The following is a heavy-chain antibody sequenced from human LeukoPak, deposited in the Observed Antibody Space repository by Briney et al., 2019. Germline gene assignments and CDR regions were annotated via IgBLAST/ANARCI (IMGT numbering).Heavy chain of an antibody. D-gene: IGHD3-22*01. CDR1: GYSISRGYY. CDR3: ARTPIYYYDNSGYYN. CDR2: IFHSGST. V-gene: IGHV4-38-2*02. J-gene: IGHJ4*02. Sequence: SETLSLTCTVSGYSISRGYYWGWIRQSPGRGLEWIGTIFHSGSTYYNPSLKSRVTISIDTSKNQFSLRLSSVTAADTAVYYCARTPIYYYDNSGYYNWGQGTLVTVSS.